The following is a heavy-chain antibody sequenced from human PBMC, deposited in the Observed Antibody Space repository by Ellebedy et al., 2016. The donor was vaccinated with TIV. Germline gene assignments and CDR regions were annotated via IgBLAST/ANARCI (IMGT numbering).Heavy chain of an antibody. CDR2: ISYDGSNK. CDR3: AKGHTASFFYLFDS. Sequence: GESLKISCAASGFTFSSYVMHWVRQAPGEGLEWVADISYDGSNKNYVDSVKGRFTISRDNSKNMLHLQMNSLRAEDTALYYCAKGHTASFFYLFDSWGQGTLVTVSS. CDR1: GFTFSSYV. V-gene: IGHV3-30*01. D-gene: IGHD2-2*01. J-gene: IGHJ5*01.